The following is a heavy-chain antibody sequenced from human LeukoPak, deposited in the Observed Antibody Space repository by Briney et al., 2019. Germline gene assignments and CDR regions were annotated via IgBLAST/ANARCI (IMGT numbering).Heavy chain of an antibody. CDR2: INPNSGGT. CDR1: GYTLTGYY. V-gene: IGHV1-2*02. CDR3: ARAVVGATSKFDY. J-gene: IGHJ4*02. D-gene: IGHD1-26*01. Sequence: ASVKVSCKASGYTLTGYYMHWVRQAPGQGLEWMGWINPNSGGTNYAQKFQGRVTMTRDTSISTAYMELSRLRSDDTAVYYCARAVVGATSKFDYWGQGTLVTVSS.